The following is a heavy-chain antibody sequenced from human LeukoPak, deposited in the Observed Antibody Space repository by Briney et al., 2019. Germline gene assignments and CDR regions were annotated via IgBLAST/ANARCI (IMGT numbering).Heavy chain of an antibody. V-gene: IGHV3-30*03. CDR2: LSFDGSKQ. J-gene: IGHJ3*02. D-gene: IGHD2-15*01. CDR3: ARDPGWYCSGGSCSGYAFDI. CDR1: GFTFNSGG. Sequence: PGRSLRLSCAASGFTFNSGGMHWVRQAPGKGLEWVALLSFDGSKQYYADSLKGRFTISRDNSKNTLFLQMSSLRAEDTAVYFCARDPGWYCSGGSCSGYAFDIWGQGTMVTVSS.